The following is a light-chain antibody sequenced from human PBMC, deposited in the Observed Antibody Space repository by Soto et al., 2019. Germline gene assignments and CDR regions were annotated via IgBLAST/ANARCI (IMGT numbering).Light chain of an antibody. V-gene: IGLV2-14*01. CDR3: RSDTSSSLYV. CDR1: SSDVGGYNS. Sequence: QSALTQPASVSGSPGQSITISCTGTSSDVGGYNSVSWYQQHPGKAPKLLIYEVSHRPSGVSNRFSGSKSGNTAPLTISGLPDDDEADYYCRSDTSSSLYVFGTGTKVTVL. J-gene: IGLJ1*01. CDR2: EVS.